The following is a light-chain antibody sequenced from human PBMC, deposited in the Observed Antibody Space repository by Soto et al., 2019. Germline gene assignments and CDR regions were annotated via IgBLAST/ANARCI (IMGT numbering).Light chain of an antibody. V-gene: IGLV2-14*01. CDR1: SSDVGGYNY. CDR2: DVS. CDR3: SSYTSSSTSG. J-gene: IGLJ2*01. Sequence: QSALTQPASVSGSPGQSITISCTGTSSDVGGYNYVSWYQQHPGKAPKLMIYDVSNRPSGVSNRFSGSKSRNTASLTISGLQAEDEADYYCSSYTSSSTSGFGGGTKLTVL.